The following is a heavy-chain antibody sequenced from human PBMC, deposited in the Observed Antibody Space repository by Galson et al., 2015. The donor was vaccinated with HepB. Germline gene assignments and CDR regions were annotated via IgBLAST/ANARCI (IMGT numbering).Heavy chain of an antibody. CDR1: GDSVSSNKAG. V-gene: IGHV6-1*01. Sequence: CAISGDSVSSNKAGWNWIRQSPSRGLEWLGGTYYRSKWYNDYAVSVKSRITINPDTSKNQFSLQLNSVTPEDTAVYFCAREFSYGYVFDYWGQGTLVTVSS. J-gene: IGHJ4*02. CDR3: AREFSYGYVFDY. D-gene: IGHD5-12*01. CDR2: TYYRSKWYN.